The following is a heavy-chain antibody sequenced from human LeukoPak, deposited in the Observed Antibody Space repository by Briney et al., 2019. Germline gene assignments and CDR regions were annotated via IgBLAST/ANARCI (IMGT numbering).Heavy chain of an antibody. CDR2: ISSSSSYI. CDR1: GFTFSSYS. CDR3: ARVGAMDRGGVVIRRYYYYYYMDV. Sequence: GGSLRLSCAASGFTFSSYSMNWVRQAPGEGLEWVSSISSSSSYIYYADSVKGRFTISRDNAKNSLYLQMNSLRAEDTAVYYCARVGAMDRGGVVIRRYYYYYYMDVWGKGTTVTVSS. J-gene: IGHJ6*03. D-gene: IGHD3-3*01. V-gene: IGHV3-21*01.